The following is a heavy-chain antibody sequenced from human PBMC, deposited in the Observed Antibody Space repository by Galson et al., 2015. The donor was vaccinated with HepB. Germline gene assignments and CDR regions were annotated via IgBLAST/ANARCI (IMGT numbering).Heavy chain of an antibody. CDR1: GFTFSSYA. CDR3: AKARATVDYFDY. CDR2: ISGSGGST. D-gene: IGHD4-11*01. V-gene: IGHV3-23*01. Sequence: SLRLSCAASGFTFSSYAMSWVRQAPGKGLEWVSAISGSGGSTYYADSVKGRFTISRDNSKNTLFLQMNSLRAEDTAVYYCAKARATVDYFDYWGQGTLVTVSS. J-gene: IGHJ4*02.